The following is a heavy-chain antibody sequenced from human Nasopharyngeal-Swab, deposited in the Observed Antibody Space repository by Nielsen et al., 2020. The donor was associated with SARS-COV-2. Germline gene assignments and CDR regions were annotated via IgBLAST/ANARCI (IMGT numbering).Heavy chain of an antibody. D-gene: IGHD6-13*01. CDR3: AKVFTAATGSYFDF. Sequence: GESLKISCAASGFTFRNYAMSWVRQAPGKGLEWVSGISNGGGTTHNADSVRGRFTISRDNSKNTLYLQINSLRAEDTATYYCAKVFTAATGSYFDFWGQGTLVTVSS. V-gene: IGHV3-23*01. CDR2: ISNGGGTT. CDR1: GFTFRNYA. J-gene: IGHJ4*02.